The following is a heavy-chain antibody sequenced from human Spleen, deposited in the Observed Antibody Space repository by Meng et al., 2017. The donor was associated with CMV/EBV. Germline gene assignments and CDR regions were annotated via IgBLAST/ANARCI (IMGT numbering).Heavy chain of an antibody. J-gene: IGHJ4*02. CDR3: ARAYSSSSFPDY. V-gene: IGHV3-30*02. CDR1: GFTFSNFG. D-gene: IGHD6-6*01. CDR2: IRYDGSSK. Sequence: GESLKISCAASGFTFSNFGFHWVRQAPGKGLEWVAFIRYDGSSKYYLDSVKGRFTISRDNSKNTLYLQMNSLRAEDTAVYYCARAYSSSSFPDYWGQGTLVTVSS.